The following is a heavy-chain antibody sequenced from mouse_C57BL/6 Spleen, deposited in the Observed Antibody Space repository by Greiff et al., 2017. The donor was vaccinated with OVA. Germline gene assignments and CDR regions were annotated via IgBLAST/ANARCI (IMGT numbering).Heavy chain of an antibody. Sequence: VQLQESGAELVRPGASVTLSCKASGYTFTDYEMHWVKQTPVHGLEWIGAIDPETGGTAYNQKFKGKAILTADKSSSTAYMELRSLTSEDSAVYYCTRKVVDGDYWGQGTTLTVSS. J-gene: IGHJ2*01. V-gene: IGHV1-15*01. CDR3: TRKVVDGDY. D-gene: IGHD1-1*01. CDR1: GYTFTDYE. CDR2: IDPETGGT.